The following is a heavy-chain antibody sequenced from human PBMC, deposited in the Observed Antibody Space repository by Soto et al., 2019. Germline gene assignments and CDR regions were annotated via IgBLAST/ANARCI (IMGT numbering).Heavy chain of an antibody. CDR1: GFTFSSYS. V-gene: IGHV3-48*01. J-gene: IGHJ4*02. CDR3: ARTPLPDPPI. CDR2: ISSSSSTI. Sequence: HPGGSLRLSCAASGFTFSSYSMDWVRQAPGKGLEWVSYISSSSSTIYYADSVKGRFTISRDNAKNSLYLQMNSLRAEDTAVYYYARTPLPDPPIWGLGTLVTISS.